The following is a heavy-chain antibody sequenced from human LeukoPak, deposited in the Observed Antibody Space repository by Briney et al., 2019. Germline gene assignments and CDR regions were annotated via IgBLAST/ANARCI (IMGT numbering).Heavy chain of an antibody. V-gene: IGHV3-21*01. CDR3: ARGSITMVQGVIIF. J-gene: IGHJ4*02. D-gene: IGHD3-10*01. CDR1: GFTFSSYS. CDR2: ISSSSSYI. Sequence: GGSLRLSCAASGFTFSSYSMNWVRQAPGKGLEWVPSISSSSSYIYYADSVKGRFTISRDNAKNSLYLQMNSLRAEDTAVYYCARGSITMVQGVIIFWGQGTLVTVSS.